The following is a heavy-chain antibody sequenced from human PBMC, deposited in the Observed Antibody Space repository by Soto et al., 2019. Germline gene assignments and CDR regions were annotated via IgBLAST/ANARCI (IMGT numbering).Heavy chain of an antibody. D-gene: IGHD6-6*01. V-gene: IGHV3-23*01. J-gene: IGHJ3*02. Sequence: GGSLRLSCAASGFTFSSYAMSWVRQAPGKGLEWVSAISGSGGSTYYADSVKGRITISRDNSKNTLYLQMNSLRAEDTAGYYCAKGREYSSSRDAFDIWGQGTMVTVSS. CDR1: GFTFSSYA. CDR2: ISGSGGST. CDR3: AKGREYSSSRDAFDI.